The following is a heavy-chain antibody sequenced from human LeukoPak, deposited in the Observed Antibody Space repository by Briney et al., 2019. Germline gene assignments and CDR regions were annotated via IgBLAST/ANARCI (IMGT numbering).Heavy chain of an antibody. Sequence: SETLSLTCSVSGGSLSSYYWTWIRQPAGKGLEWIGRIFTTGSTNYNPSLMSRVTMSVDTSKNRFSLKMRSVTAADTAVYYCARGDGSTMIRGVSRYGWLDPWGQGTLVTVSS. CDR2: IFTTGST. CDR3: ARGDGSTMIRGVSRYGWLDP. V-gene: IGHV4-4*07. J-gene: IGHJ5*02. CDR1: GGSLSSYY. D-gene: IGHD3-10*01.